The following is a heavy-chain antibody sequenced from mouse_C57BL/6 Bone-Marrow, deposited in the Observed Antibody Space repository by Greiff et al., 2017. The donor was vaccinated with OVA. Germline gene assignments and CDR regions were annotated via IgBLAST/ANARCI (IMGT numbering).Heavy chain of an antibody. J-gene: IGHJ3*01. CDR1: GYTFTSYW. V-gene: IGHV1-50*01. Sequence: QVQLQQPGAELVKPGASVKLSCKASGYTFTSYWMQWVKQRPGQGLEWIGEIDPSDSYTNYNQKFKGKATLTEDTSSSTAYMQLSSLTSEDSAVYYCARGGLWFAYWGQGTLVTVSA. CDR2: IDPSDSYT. CDR3: ARGGLWFAY.